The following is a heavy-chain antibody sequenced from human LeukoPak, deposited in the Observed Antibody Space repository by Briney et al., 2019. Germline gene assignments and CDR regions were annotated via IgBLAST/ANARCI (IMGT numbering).Heavy chain of an antibody. CDR2: IYHSGST. V-gene: IGHV4-39*07. J-gene: IGHJ4*02. Sequence: SETLSLTCTVSGGSVSTSNYYWGWIRQPPGKGLEWIGSIYHSGSTYYNPSLKSRVTISVDTSKNQFSLKLSSVTAADTAVYYCAREYGSGSPPKVWGQGTLVTVSS. CDR3: AREYGSGSPPKV. D-gene: IGHD3-10*01. CDR1: GGSVSTSNYY.